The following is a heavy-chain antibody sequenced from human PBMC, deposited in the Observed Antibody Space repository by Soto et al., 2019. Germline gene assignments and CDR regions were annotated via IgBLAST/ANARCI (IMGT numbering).Heavy chain of an antibody. CDR1: GGTFDTFA. CDR3: ARGPWTQEGPRYYFDF. D-gene: IGHD5-18*01. Sequence: QVQLVQSGAEVKKPGSSVKVSCKASGGTFDTFAFSWVRQAPGQGLEWLGGIIPVLGRANYAQRFQDRVSASADGSTSTAFMELCSLNSDDTAVYYCARGPWTQEGPRYYFDFWGQGTLVTVSS. J-gene: IGHJ4*02. CDR2: IIPVLGRA. V-gene: IGHV1-69*01.